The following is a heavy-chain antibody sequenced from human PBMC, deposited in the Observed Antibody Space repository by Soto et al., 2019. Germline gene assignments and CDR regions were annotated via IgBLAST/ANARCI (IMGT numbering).Heavy chain of an antibody. J-gene: IGHJ3*02. V-gene: IGHV1-18*01. Sequence: QAHLVQSGAEVKKPGASVKVCCKASGYTFSEYGVSWVRQAPGQGLQWMGWISAHNGDTNYAQKIQGRVTRTIDTSTSTAYMELRSLRSDDTAVYYCARGGTAAAGTRAYDIWGHGTMVTVSS. CDR1: GYTFSEYG. CDR3: ARGGTAAAGTRAYDI. D-gene: IGHD6-13*01. CDR2: ISAHNGDT.